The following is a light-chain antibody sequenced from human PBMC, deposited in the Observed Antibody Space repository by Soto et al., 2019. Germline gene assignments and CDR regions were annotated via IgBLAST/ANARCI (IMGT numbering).Light chain of an antibody. J-gene: IGKJ2*01. CDR2: LAS. V-gene: IGKV1-12*01. Sequence: DIQMTQSPSSVSASVGDRLNITCRASQGITNWLAWYQQKPGKDPKLLIYLASSLEIGVSSRFSGSGSGTDFTLTINNLQPEDFATYFCPQGYSFPYTFGQGTKVDIK. CDR3: PQGYSFPYT. CDR1: QGITNW.